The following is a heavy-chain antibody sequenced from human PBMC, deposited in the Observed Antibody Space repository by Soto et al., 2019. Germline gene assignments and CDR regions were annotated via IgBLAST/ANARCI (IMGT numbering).Heavy chain of an antibody. Sequence: ASVKVSCKASGYTFTGYYMHWVRQAPGQGLEWMGWINPNSGGTNYAQKFQGWVTMTRDTSISTAYMELSRLRSDDTAVYYCARGYCSSTSCLSGNAFDIWGQGTMVIVSS. D-gene: IGHD2-2*01. CDR2: INPNSGGT. V-gene: IGHV1-2*04. CDR3: ARGYCSSTSCLSGNAFDI. CDR1: GYTFTGYY. J-gene: IGHJ3*02.